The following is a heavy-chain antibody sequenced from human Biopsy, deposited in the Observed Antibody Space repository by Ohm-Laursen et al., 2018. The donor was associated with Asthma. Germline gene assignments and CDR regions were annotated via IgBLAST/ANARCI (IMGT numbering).Heavy chain of an antibody. CDR3: ARMNTMIQAANYYSYAMDV. CDR2: IYHKGTT. CDR1: GGAISSDGYT. Sequence: TLSLTCAVSGGAISSDGYTWTWIRQPPGKGLEWIGYIYHKGTTYYNPSLKSRVTISVDRSKRQFSLKVNSVTAADTAVYYCARMNTMIQAANYYSYAMDVWGQGTTVTVSS. J-gene: IGHJ6*02. V-gene: IGHV4-30-2*01. D-gene: IGHD3-22*01.